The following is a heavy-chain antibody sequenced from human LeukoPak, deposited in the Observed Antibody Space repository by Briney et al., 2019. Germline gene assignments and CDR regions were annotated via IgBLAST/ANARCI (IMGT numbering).Heavy chain of an antibody. V-gene: IGHV3-13*01. D-gene: IGHD6-13*01. CDR1: GFTVSSYA. CDR3: ARGSAQIAEDYFDH. Sequence: GGSLRLSCAASGFTVSSYAMHWVRQPIGKGLEWVSALGIAGDTFYPGSVKGRFTISRDNAKNSLHLQMNSLRVEDTAVYYCARGSAQIAEDYFDHWGQGILVTVSS. CDR2: LGIAGDT. J-gene: IGHJ4*02.